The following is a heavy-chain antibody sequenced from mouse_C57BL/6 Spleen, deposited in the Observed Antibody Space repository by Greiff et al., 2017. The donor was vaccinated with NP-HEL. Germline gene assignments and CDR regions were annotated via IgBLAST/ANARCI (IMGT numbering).Heavy chain of an antibody. Sequence: QVQLQQSGAELVRPGASVKLSCKASGYTFTDYYINWVKQRPGQGLEWIARIYPGSGNTYYNEKFKGKATLTAEKSSSTAYMQRRSLTSEDSAVYFCAREDRYYYGSSYWYFDVWGTGTTVTVSS. J-gene: IGHJ1*03. CDR2: IYPGSGNT. CDR3: AREDRYYYGSSYWYFDV. D-gene: IGHD1-1*01. V-gene: IGHV1-76*01. CDR1: GYTFTDYY.